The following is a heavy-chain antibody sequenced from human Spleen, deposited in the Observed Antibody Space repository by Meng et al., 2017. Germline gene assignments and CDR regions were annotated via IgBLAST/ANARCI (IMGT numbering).Heavy chain of an antibody. V-gene: IGHV3-74*03. CDR3: ARDLSQGWFDY. Sequence: GESLKISCAASGFTFSSYNMHWVRQTPGEGLVWVSRINTDASITTYADSVKGRFTISRDNAKNTLHLQMYSLRAEDTAVYYCARDLSQGWFDYWGQGTLVTVSS. J-gene: IGHJ4*02. D-gene: IGHD2-15*01. CDR2: INTDASIT. CDR1: GFTFSSYN.